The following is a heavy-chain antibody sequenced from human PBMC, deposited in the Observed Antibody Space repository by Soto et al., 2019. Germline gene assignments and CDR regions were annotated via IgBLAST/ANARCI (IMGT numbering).Heavy chain of an antibody. Sequence: SGPTLVNPKETITQTCTVSGFSLSTARRGVSWIRQPPGKALEWLAHIFSNDEKSYSTSLKSRLTTSKDTSKSQVVLTMTNMDPVDTATYYCAWFCGVYGRHNDSVYRCPGTLVSVSS. CDR2: IFSNDEK. CDR3: AWFCGVYGRHNDSVY. J-gene: IGHJ4*02. V-gene: IGHV2-26*04. CDR1: GFSLSTARRG. D-gene: IGHD4-17*01.